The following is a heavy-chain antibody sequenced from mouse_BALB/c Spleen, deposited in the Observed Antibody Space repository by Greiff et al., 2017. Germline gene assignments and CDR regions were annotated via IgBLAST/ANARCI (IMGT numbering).Heavy chain of an antibody. Sequence: LQQPGSELVRPGASVKLSCKASGYTFTSYWMHWVKERPGQGLEWIGNIYPGSGSTNYDEKFKSKATLTVDTSSSTAYMQLSSLTSEDSAVYYCTRGDYGSSYDYFDYWGQGTTLTVSS. CDR2: IYPGSGST. V-gene: IGHV1S22*01. CDR1: GYTFTSYW. D-gene: IGHD1-1*01. J-gene: IGHJ2*01. CDR3: TRGDYGSSYDYFDY.